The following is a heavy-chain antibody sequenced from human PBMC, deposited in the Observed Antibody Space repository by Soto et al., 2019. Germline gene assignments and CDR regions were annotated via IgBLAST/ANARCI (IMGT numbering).Heavy chain of an antibody. CDR2: IYYSGST. V-gene: IGHV4-59*01. J-gene: IGHJ6*02. CDR1: GGSISSYY. Sequence: LSLTCTVSGGSISSYYWSWIRQPPGKGLEWIGYIYYSGSTNYNPSLKSRVTISVDTSKNQFSLKLSSVTAADTAVYYCASLSIAADYYYGMDVWGQGTTVTVSS. CDR3: ASLSIAADYYYGMDV. D-gene: IGHD6-13*01.